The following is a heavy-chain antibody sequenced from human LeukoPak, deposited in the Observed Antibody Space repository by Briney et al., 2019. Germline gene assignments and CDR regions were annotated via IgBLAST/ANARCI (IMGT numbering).Heavy chain of an antibody. CDR2: INSSSSYI. CDR1: GFTFSSYS. V-gene: IGHV3-21*01. CDR3: ARDHLIVFPWGVTNDY. D-gene: IGHD3-10*01. J-gene: IGHJ4*02. Sequence: GGSLRLSCAASGFTFSSYSMNWVRQAPGKGLEWVSSINSSSSYIYYADSVKGRFTISRDNAKNSLYLQMNSLRAEDTAVYYCARDHLIVFPWGVTNDYWGQGTLVTVSS.